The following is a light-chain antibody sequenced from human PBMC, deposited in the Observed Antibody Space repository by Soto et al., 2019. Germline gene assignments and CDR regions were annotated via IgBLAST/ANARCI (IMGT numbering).Light chain of an antibody. CDR2: GAS. CDR3: QQIYTIPLT. CDR1: QNVNSN. V-gene: IGKV3-15*01. Sequence: EIVMTQSPATLSVSPGERATLSCRASQNVNSNLAWYQQKPAQAPRLIIYGASNRATDIPDRFSGSGSGTDFTLTISSLQPEDFASYYCQQIYTIPLTFGGGTKVDIK. J-gene: IGKJ4*01.